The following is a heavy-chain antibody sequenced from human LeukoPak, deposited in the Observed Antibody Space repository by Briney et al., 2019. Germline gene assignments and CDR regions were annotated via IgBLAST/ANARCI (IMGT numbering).Heavy chain of an antibody. CDR1: GGSISSGSYY. J-gene: IGHJ3*02. Sequence: PSQTLSLTCTVSGGSISSGSYYWSWIRQPAGKGLEWIGRLYTSGSTNYNPSLKSRVTISVDTSKNQFSLKLSSVTAADTAVYYCAREVSGYSSGWMIGAFDIWGQGTMVTVSS. CDR3: AREVSGYSSGWMIGAFDI. V-gene: IGHV4-61*02. D-gene: IGHD6-19*01. CDR2: LYTSGST.